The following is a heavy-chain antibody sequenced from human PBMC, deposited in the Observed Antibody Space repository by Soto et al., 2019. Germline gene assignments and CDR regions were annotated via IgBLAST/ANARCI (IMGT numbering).Heavy chain of an antibody. Sequence: PGGSLRLSCAASGFTFSSYAMSWVRQAPGKGLEWVSAISGSGGSTYYADSVRGRFTISRDNSKNTLYLQMNSLRAEDTAVYYCARELLRVGSAFDIWGQGTMVTVSS. CDR3: ARELLRVGSAFDI. D-gene: IGHD3-10*01. V-gene: IGHV3-23*01. J-gene: IGHJ3*02. CDR2: ISGSGGST. CDR1: GFTFSSYA.